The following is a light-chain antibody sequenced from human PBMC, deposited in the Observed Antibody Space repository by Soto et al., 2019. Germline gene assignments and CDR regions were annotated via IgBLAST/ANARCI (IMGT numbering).Light chain of an antibody. V-gene: IGKV1-5*03. CDR3: QQYNDYWT. Sequence: DIQMTQSPSTLSASVGDSVTITCRASQSINIWLAWYQQKPGRDPKLLIYKASTLESGVPLRFSGSGSGTEFTLTISTLQPDDFATYYCQQYNDYWTFGQGTKVEIK. CDR1: QSINIW. CDR2: KAS. J-gene: IGKJ1*01.